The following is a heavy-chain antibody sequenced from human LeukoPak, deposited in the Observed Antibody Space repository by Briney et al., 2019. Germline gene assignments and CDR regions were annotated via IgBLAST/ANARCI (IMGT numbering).Heavy chain of an antibody. V-gene: IGHV3-23*01. J-gene: IGHJ4*02. CDR2: ISGSGGST. CDR1: GFTFSSYA. Sequence: GALRLSCAASGFTFSSYAMSWVRQAPGKGLEWVSAISGSGGSTYYADSVKGRLTISRDNSKNTLYLQMNSLRAEDTAVYYCAKDGRLTMVRGVISRYYFDYWGQGTLVTVSS. D-gene: IGHD3-10*01. CDR3: AKDGRLTMVRGVISRYYFDY.